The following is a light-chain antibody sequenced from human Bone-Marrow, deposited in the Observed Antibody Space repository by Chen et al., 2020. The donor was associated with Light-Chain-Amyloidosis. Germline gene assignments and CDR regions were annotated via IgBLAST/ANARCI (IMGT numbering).Light chain of an antibody. J-gene: IGKJ4*01. V-gene: IGKV1-39*01. CDR1: QTISRS. CDR3: QQSYTALIT. CDR2: GAS. Sequence: DIQMTQSASSLSASVGDRVTITCRASQTISRSLSWYQHKPGKAPKLLIYGASTLQGGVPSRFSGSGSGTQFTLTITSLQPEDFATYFCQQSYTALITFGGGTKVEI.